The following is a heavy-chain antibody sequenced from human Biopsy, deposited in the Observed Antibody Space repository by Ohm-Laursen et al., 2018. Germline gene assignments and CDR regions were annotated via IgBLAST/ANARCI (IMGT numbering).Heavy chain of an antibody. Sequence: SSVKVSCKASGGIFSSYAMSWVRQAPGQGLEWMGRIIPLLGITNYAQKFQGRVTISADKSTSTAYMELSSLRSEDTAVCYCAREYPEGDVWGQGTTVTVSS. CDR3: AREYPEGDV. V-gene: IGHV1-69*04. J-gene: IGHJ6*02. CDR1: GGIFSSYA. CDR2: IIPLLGIT. D-gene: IGHD2-2*02.